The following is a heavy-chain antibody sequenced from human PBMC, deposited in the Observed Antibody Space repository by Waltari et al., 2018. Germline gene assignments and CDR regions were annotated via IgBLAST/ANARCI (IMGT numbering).Heavy chain of an antibody. Sequence: QVQLVESGGGVVQPGGSLRLSCVASGFTLNTFGIHWVRQAPGKGLEWVAYLPYHGHNRYYADSVKGQFTISRDNSMTTVFLQMNSLRAEDTAIYYCAKDLAFYYDRSRLYEYYFDYWGQGTLVTVSS. D-gene: IGHD3-22*01. CDR1: GFTLNTFG. CDR3: AKDLAFYYDRSRLYEYYFDY. CDR2: LPYHGHNR. V-gene: IGHV3-30*02. J-gene: IGHJ4*02.